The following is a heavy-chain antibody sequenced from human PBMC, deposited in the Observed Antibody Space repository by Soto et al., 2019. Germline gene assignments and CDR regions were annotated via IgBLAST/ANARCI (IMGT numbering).Heavy chain of an antibody. CDR1: GVSIYTYS. Sequence: PSETLSLTCTVSGVSIYTYSWTWLRQPAGKGLEWIGHIYSSGSANYNPSLKSRVSMSVDTSKNQFSLKLNSVTAAGTAVYYCATIVGANDYWGQGALVTVSS. V-gene: IGHV4-4*07. J-gene: IGHJ4*02. CDR3: ATIVGANDY. CDR2: IYSSGSA. D-gene: IGHD1-26*01.